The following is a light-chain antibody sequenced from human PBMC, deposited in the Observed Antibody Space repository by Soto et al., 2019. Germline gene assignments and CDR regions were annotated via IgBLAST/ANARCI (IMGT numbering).Light chain of an antibody. CDR2: DVS. J-gene: IGLJ1*01. CDR1: TSDIGGYYF. CDR3: SSYRSSNTPFV. Sequence: QSVLTQPASLSASPEKSITISCTGTTSDIGGYYFVSWYQQHPGKAPKLMIYDVSNRPSGVSNRFSGFKSGNTASLTISGLQAEDEADYYCSSYRSSNTPFVFGTGTKVTVL. V-gene: IGLV2-14*01.